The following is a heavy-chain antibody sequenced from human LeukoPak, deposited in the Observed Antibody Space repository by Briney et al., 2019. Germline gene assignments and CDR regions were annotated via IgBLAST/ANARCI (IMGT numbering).Heavy chain of an antibody. D-gene: IGHD3-16*01. Sequence: GGSLRLSCAASGFTVSSNYMSWVRQAPGKGLEWVSVIYSGGSTYYADSVKGRFTISRDNDRNSLSLEMNSLRAEDTAVYYCATFYYDSTGRNNYIDYWGQGTLVTVSS. CDR2: IYSGGST. CDR1: GFTVSSNY. V-gene: IGHV3-66*01. CDR3: ATFYYDSTGRNNYIDY. J-gene: IGHJ4*02.